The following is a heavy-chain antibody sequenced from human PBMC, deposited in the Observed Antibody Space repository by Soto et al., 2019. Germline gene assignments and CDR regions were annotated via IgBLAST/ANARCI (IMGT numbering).Heavy chain of an antibody. CDR1: GFTFSSYW. D-gene: IGHD6-13*01. CDR3: AREIATTGLYYFDY. CDR2: MNSDGSSI. J-gene: IGHJ4*02. Sequence: GGSLRLSCAVSGFTFSSYWMHWVRQAPGKGLVWVSRMNSDGSSITYADSVKGRFTISRDSAKNTMYLQVHSLRAEDTAVYYCAREIATTGLYYFDYWGQGTLVTVSS. V-gene: IGHV3-74*01.